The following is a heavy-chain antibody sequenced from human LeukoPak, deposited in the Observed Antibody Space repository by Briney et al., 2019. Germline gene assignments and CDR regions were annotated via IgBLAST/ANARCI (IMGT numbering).Heavy chain of an antibody. CDR2: IGPSGSNI. CDR1: GFTFGIYA. V-gene: IGHV3-48*01. J-gene: IGHJ4*02. CDR3: AKDRGYSYGLGVDY. D-gene: IGHD5-18*01. Sequence: GSLRLSCAASGFTFGIYAMNWVRQAPGKWLEWVSYIGPSGSNIYYADSVKGRFTISRDNAKDSLYLQMNSLRAEDTALYYCAKDRGYSYGLGVDYWGQGTLVTVSS.